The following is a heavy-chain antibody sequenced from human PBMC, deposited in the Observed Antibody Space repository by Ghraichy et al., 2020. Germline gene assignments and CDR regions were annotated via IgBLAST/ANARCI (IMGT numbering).Heavy chain of an antibody. J-gene: IGHJ4*02. V-gene: IGHV3-21*01. CDR1: GFTFSSYS. D-gene: IGHD6-13*01. CDR3: ARWGIASNFDY. Sequence: GGSLRLSCAASGFTFSSYSMNWVRQAPGKGLEWVSSISSSSSYIYYADSVKGRFTISRDNAKNSLYLQMNSLRAEDTAVYYCARWGIASNFDYWGQGTLVTVSS. CDR2: ISSSSSYI.